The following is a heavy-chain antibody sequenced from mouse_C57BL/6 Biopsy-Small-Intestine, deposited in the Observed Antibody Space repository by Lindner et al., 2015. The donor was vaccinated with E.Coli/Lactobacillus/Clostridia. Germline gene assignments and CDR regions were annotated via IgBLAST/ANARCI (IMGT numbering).Heavy chain of an antibody. V-gene: IGHV1-82*01. CDR3: ARGTRLDY. Sequence: VQLQESGPELVKPGASVKISCKASGYVFSDSWMNWVKQRPGKGLEWIGRIYPGDGDINYNGKFKGKATLTADKSSSTAYMQLSSLTSEDSAVYFCARGTRLDYWGQGTTLTVSS. CDR1: GYVFSDSW. D-gene: IGHD2-14*01. CDR2: IYPGDGDI. J-gene: IGHJ2*01.